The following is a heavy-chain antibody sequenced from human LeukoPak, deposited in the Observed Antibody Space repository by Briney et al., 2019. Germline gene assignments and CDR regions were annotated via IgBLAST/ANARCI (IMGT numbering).Heavy chain of an antibody. CDR3: ARENIVVVTAIRDAFDI. CDR2: ISSGSSTI. J-gene: IGHJ3*02. V-gene: IGHV3-48*02. D-gene: IGHD2-21*02. Sequence: PGGSLRLSCAASGFTFSSYSMNWVRQAPGKGLEWVSYISSGSSTIYYADSVKGRFTIFRDNAKNSLCLQMNSLRDEDTAVYYCARENIVVVTAIRDAFDIWGQGTMVTVSS. CDR1: GFTFSSYS.